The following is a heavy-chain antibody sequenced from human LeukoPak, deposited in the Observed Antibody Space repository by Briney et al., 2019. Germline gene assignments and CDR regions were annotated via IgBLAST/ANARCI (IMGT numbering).Heavy chain of an antibody. CDR3: AKLSEYSFDS. D-gene: IGHD6-6*01. CDR2: IKSDGSEK. J-gene: IGHJ4*02. V-gene: IGHV3-7*02. Sequence: QPGGSLRLSCTASGCTLAGYWMTWVRHPPGKGLEWVANIKSDGSEKYYVDSVKGRFTVSRDNTKNSLSLQLNSLRAEDTAVYYCAKLSEYSFDSRGQGTQVTVSS. CDR1: GCTLAGYW.